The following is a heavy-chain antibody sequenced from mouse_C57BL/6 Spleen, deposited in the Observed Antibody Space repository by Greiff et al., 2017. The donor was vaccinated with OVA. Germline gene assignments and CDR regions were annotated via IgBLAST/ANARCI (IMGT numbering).Heavy chain of an antibody. D-gene: IGHD1-1*01. J-gene: IGHJ4*01. Sequence: QVTLKVCGPGILQPSQTLSLTCSFSGFSLSTFGMGVGWIRQPSGKGLEWLAHIWWDDDKYYNPALKSRLTISKDTSKNQVFLKIANVDTADTATYYCARALTVVEDYYAMDYWGQGTSVTVSS. CDR1: GFSLSTFGMG. V-gene: IGHV8-8*01. CDR3: ARALTVVEDYYAMDY. CDR2: IWWDDDK.